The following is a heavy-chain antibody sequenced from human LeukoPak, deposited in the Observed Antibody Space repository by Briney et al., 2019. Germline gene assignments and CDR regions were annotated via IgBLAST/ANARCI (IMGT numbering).Heavy chain of an antibody. V-gene: IGHV4-59*08. CDR2: IFHTGTT. Sequence: PSETLSLTCTVSGGXICTYYWSWIRQPPGKGLECLGFIFHTGTTNYNPSLKSRVTISVDTSKNQFSLKLSSVTAADTAIYYCARTYCGTNACPFDHWGQGTLVTVSS. J-gene: IGHJ4*02. D-gene: IGHD2-21*01. CDR1: GGXICTYY. CDR3: ARTYCGTNACPFDH.